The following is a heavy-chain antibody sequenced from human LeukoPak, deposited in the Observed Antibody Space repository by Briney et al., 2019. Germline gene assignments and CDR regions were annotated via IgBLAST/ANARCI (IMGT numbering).Heavy chain of an antibody. Sequence: ASVKVSCKASGYTFTSYYMHWVRQAPGQGLEWMGIINPSGGSTSYAQKFQGRVTMTRDTSTIKFYMELSSLRSEDTAVYYCAREGQGSYFDYWGQGTLVTVSS. CDR2: INPSGGST. J-gene: IGHJ4*02. CDR3: AREGQGSYFDY. V-gene: IGHV1-46*01. CDR1: GYTFTSYY.